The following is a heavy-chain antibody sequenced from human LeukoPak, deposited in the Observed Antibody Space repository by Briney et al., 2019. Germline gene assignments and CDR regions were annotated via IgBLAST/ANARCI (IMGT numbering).Heavy chain of an antibody. CDR2: ITSSSSTI. Sequence: GGSLRLSCAASDFTLSSYSMHWVRQAPGKGLQWVSYITSSSSTIYYADSVKGRFTISRDNADNSLSLQMNNLRAEDTAVYYCASAEGSYKRQGAFDMWGQGTMVTVSS. CDR3: ASAEGSYKRQGAFDM. CDR1: DFTLSSYS. J-gene: IGHJ3*02. D-gene: IGHD1-26*01. V-gene: IGHV3-48*01.